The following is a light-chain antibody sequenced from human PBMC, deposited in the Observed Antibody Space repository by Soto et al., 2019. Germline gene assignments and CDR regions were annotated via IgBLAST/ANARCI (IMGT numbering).Light chain of an antibody. Sequence: EIVMTQSPATLSVSPGERATLSCRASQSVSSNLAWYQQKPGQAPRLLIYGASTRATGIPARFSGSGSGTEFTLTISGLQSEDCAVYYCQQYNNWPGTFGPGTKVDIK. J-gene: IGKJ3*01. CDR3: QQYNNWPGT. V-gene: IGKV3-15*01. CDR1: QSVSSN. CDR2: GAS.